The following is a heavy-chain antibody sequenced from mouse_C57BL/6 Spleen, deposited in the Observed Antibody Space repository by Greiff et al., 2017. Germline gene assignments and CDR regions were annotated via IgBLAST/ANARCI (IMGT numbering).Heavy chain of an antibody. CDR1: GFSLNSYA. V-gene: IGHV2-9-1*01. CDR3: STLDYGSSDGY. J-gene: IGHJ3*01. CDR2: IWTGGGT. Sequence: QVQLKESGPGLVAPSQSLSITCTVSGFSLNSYAISWVRQPPGKGLEWLGVIWTGGGTHYNSALKSRLSTSKENSKSQVFLKMNSLQTDDTARYYGSTLDYGSSDGYWGQGTLVTVSA. D-gene: IGHD1-1*01.